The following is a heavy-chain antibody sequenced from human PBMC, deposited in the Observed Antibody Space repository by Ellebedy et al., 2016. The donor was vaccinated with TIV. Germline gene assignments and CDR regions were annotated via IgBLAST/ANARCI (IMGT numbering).Heavy chain of an antibody. D-gene: IGHD3-10*01. CDR2: ISSSGTT. CDR1: GVSIANSY. V-gene: IGHV4-59*01. CDR3: ARTFTERLGEGTRHWVPDY. Sequence: GSLRLSCTVSGVSIANSYWSWIRQPPGKGLEWIGYISSSGTTNYSPSLKSRVTISVDTSKNPFSLKLKSVTADDTAVYYCARTFTERLGEGTRHWVPDYWGQGSLVTASS. J-gene: IGHJ4*02.